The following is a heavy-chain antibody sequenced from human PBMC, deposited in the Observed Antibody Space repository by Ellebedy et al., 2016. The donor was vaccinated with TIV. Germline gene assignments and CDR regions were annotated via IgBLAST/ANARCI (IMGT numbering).Heavy chain of an antibody. CDR2: IIPIFGTA. J-gene: IGHJ5*02. V-gene: IGHV1-69*13. CDR1: GGTFSSYA. D-gene: IGHD2-2*01. CDR3: ARAGYCSSTSCYGGGFDP. Sequence: AASVKVSCKASGGTFSSYAISWVRQAPGQGLEWMGGIIPIFGTANYAQKFQGRVTITADESTSTAYMELSSLRSEETAVYYCARAGYCSSTSCYGGGFDPWGQGTLVTVSS.